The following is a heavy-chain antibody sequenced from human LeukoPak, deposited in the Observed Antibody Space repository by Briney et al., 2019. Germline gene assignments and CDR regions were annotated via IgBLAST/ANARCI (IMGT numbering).Heavy chain of an antibody. Sequence: GEALKISCKASGYTFTSYWIGWVRPLPGKGPEWMGLIYPSDSDTRYSPSFQGQVTISADKSISTAYLQWSSLKASDTAMYYCARGGSGWSFYSWGQGTLVTVSS. J-gene: IGHJ5*01. CDR1: GYTFTSYW. D-gene: IGHD6-19*01. V-gene: IGHV5-51*01. CDR2: IYPSDSDT. CDR3: ARGGSGWSFYS.